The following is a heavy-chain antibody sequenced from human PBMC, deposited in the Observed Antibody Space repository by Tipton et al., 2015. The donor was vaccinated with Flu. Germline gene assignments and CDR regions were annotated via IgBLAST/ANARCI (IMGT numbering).Heavy chain of an antibody. CDR3: ARDDSGFNDY. V-gene: IGHV4-39*07. CDR1: GDSITSSSFY. J-gene: IGHJ4*02. Sequence: LRLSCTVSGDSITSSSFYWGWIRQPPGKGLEWIGSVSHSGSTSYNPSLKSRIVMSVDTSKSQFSLTLMSVTAADTAVYYCARDDSGFNDYWGPGTLVTVSS. CDR2: VSHSGST. D-gene: IGHD3-22*01.